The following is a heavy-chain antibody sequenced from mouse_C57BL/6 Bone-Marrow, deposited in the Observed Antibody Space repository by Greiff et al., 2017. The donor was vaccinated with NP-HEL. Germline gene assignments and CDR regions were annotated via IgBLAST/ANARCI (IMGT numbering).Heavy chain of an antibody. D-gene: IGHD1-1*01. CDR1: GYTFTDYN. CDR3: ARRAVVADYFDY. CDR2: INPNNGGT. J-gene: IGHJ2*01. V-gene: IGHV1-22*01. Sequence: VQLKESGPELVKPGASVKMSCKASGYTFTDYNMHWVKQSHGKSLEWIGYINPNNGGTSYNQKFKGKATLTVNKSSSTAYMELRSLTSEDSAVYYCARRAVVADYFDYWGQGTTLTVSS.